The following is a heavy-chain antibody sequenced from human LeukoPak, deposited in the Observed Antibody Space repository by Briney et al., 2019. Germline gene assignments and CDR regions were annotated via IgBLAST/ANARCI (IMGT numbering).Heavy chain of an antibody. J-gene: IGHJ3*02. V-gene: IGHV4-61*02. CDR3: ARDLGYGDYEENAFDI. CDR1: GGSISSGSYY. Sequence: PSETMSLTCTVSGGSISSGSYYWSWIRQPAGKGLEWIGRIYTSGSTNYNPSLKSRVTISVDTSKNQFSLKLSSVTAADTAVYYCARDLGYGDYEENAFDIWGQGTMVTVSS. D-gene: IGHD4-17*01. CDR2: IYTSGST.